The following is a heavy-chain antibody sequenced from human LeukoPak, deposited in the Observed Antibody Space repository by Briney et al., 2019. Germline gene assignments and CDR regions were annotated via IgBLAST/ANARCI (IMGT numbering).Heavy chain of an antibody. CDR3: ASKYQLLWGIDY. D-gene: IGHD2-2*01. CDR1: GFTFSSYS. V-gene: IGHV3-21*01. CDR2: ISSSSSYI. J-gene: IGHJ4*02. Sequence: PGGSLRLSCAASGFTFSSYSMNWVRQAPGKGLEWVSSISSSSSYIYCADSVKGRFTISKDNAKNSLYLQMNSLRAEDTAVYYCASKYQLLWGIDYWGQGTLVTVSS.